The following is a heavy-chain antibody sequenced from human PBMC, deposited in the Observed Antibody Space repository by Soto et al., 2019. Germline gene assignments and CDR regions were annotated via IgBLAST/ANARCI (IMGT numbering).Heavy chain of an antibody. CDR3: ARPSITMVRGVIISYFDY. D-gene: IGHD3-10*01. V-gene: IGHV4-39*01. CDR1: GGSISSSSYY. Sequence: SETLSLTCTVSGGSISSSSYYWGWIRQPPGKGLEWIGSIYYSGSTYYNPSLKSRVTISVDTSKNQFSLKLSSVTAAETAVYYCARPSITMVRGVIISYFDYWGQGTLVTVSS. J-gene: IGHJ4*02. CDR2: IYYSGST.